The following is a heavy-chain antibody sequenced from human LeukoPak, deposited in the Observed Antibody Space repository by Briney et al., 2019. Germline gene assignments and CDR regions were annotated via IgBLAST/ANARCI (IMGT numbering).Heavy chain of an antibody. D-gene: IGHD1-1*01. J-gene: IGHJ4*02. CDR3: AKVVGTSGWYFDY. V-gene: IGHV3-11*05. CDR1: GFTFSDYC. CDR2: ISSSNIYT. Sequence: GGSLRLSCAASGFTFSDYCMSWIRQAPGKGLEWVSYISSSNIYTNYADSVKGRFTISRDSAKNSLYLQMNSLRAEDTAVYYCAKVVGTSGWYFDYWGQGTLVTVSS.